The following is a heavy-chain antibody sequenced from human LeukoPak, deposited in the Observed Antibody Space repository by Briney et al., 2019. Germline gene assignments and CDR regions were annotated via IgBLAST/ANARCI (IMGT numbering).Heavy chain of an antibody. V-gene: IGHV1-2*06. Sequence: ASVKVSCKASGYTFTGYYMHWVRQAPGQGLEWMGRINPNSGGTNYAQKFQGRVTMTRDTSISTAYMELSRLRSDDTAVYYCARVDYYDSSGYYNFDYWGQGTLVTVSS. CDR3: ARVDYYDSSGYYNFDY. CDR2: INPNSGGT. J-gene: IGHJ4*02. D-gene: IGHD3-22*01. CDR1: GYTFTGYY.